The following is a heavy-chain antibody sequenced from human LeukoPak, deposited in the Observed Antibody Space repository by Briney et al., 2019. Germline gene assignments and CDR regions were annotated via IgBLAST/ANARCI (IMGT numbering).Heavy chain of an antibody. CDR3: AATWIQLWYYFDY. J-gene: IGHJ4*02. CDR2: IYYSGST. V-gene: IGHV4-39*01. CDR1: GGSISSSSHH. Sequence: SETRSLTCTVSGGSISSSSHHWGWIRQPPGKGLEWIGSIYYSGSTYYNPSLKSRVTISVDTSKNQFSLKLSSVTAADTAVYYCAATWIQLWYYFDYWGQGTLVTVSS. D-gene: IGHD5-18*01.